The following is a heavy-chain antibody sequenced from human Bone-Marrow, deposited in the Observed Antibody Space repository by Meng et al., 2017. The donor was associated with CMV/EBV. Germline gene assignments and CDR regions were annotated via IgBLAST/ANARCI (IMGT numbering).Heavy chain of an antibody. V-gene: IGHV1-46*01. J-gene: IGHJ4*02. CDR1: GYTFTSYY. Sequence: SCKASGYTFTSYYMHWVRQAPGQGLEWMGIINPSGGSTSYAQKFQGRVTMTRDTSTSTVYMELSSLGSEDTAVYYCARADTMATAFDYWGQGTLVTVSS. D-gene: IGHD3-3*01. CDR2: INPSGGST. CDR3: ARADTMATAFDY.